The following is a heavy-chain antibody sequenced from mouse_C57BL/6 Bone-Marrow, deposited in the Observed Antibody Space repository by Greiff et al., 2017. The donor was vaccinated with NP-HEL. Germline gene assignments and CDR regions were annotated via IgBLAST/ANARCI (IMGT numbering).Heavy chain of an antibody. Sequence: EVKLVESGGGLVQPGGSLSLSCAASGFTFTDYYMSWVRQPPGKALEWLGFIRNKANGYTTEYSASVKARFTISRDNSQSILYLQMNALRAEDSATYYCARSIYYDYADDPFYAMDYWGQGTSVTVSS. CDR2: IRNKANGYTT. CDR3: ARSIYYDYADDPFYAMDY. D-gene: IGHD2-4*01. J-gene: IGHJ4*01. CDR1: GFTFTDYY. V-gene: IGHV7-3*01.